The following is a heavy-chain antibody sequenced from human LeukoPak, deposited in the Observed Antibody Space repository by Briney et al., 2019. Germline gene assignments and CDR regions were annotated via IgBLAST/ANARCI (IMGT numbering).Heavy chain of an antibody. J-gene: IGHJ6*02. CDR2: IKSDGKRT. Sequence: GGALRLSCAASGFTFSSYWMHSVRQAPGKGLVWVARIKSDGKRTRYADSVKRRLTISRHNTKKRLYLQMNSLRAEDTALYYCARESSSSTEVDVWGQGSTVTVSS. CDR3: ARESSSSTEVDV. V-gene: IGHV3-74*01. D-gene: IGHD6-6*01. CDR1: GFTFSSYW.